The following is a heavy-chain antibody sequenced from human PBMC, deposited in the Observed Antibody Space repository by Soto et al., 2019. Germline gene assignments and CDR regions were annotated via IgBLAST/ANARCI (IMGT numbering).Heavy chain of an antibody. Sequence: EVQVLESGGGLVQPGGSLRLSCAVSGLTIGPYGMSWVRQAPGKGLEWVSAISGSSGTTYYADSVKGRFTISRDNSKNTLVLQMNSLRAEDTAVYYCAKGATGTWLDYYFDYWGQGTLVTVSS. D-gene: IGHD1-1*01. CDR1: GLTIGPYG. J-gene: IGHJ4*02. CDR2: ISGSSGTT. V-gene: IGHV3-23*01. CDR3: AKGATGTWLDYYFDY.